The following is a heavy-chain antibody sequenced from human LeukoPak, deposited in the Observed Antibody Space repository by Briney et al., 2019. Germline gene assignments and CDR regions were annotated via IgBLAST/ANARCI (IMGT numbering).Heavy chain of an antibody. Sequence: PSETLSLTCIVSGGSISSNYWSWIRQPPGKGLEWIGYIYYSGSTNYNPSLKSRVTISVDTSKNQFSLKLRSVTAADTAGYYRAGAKGGRYYFDYWGQGTLVTVSS. J-gene: IGHJ4*02. CDR2: IYYSGST. CDR3: AGAKGGRYYFDY. CDR1: GGSISSNY. D-gene: IGHD3-16*01. V-gene: IGHV4-59*01.